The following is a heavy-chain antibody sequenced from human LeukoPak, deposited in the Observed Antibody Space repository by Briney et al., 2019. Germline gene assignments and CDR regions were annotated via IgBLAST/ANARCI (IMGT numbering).Heavy chain of an antibody. CDR2: IYYSGST. V-gene: IGHV4-59*01. Sequence: SETLSLTCTVSGGSISSYYWSWIRQPPGKGLEWIGYIYYSGSTNYNPSLKSRVTISVDTSKNQFSLKLSSVAAADTAVYYCARDVDGSGWSDYWGQGTLVTVSS. J-gene: IGHJ4*02. D-gene: IGHD6-19*01. CDR3: ARDVDGSGWSDY. CDR1: GGSISSYY.